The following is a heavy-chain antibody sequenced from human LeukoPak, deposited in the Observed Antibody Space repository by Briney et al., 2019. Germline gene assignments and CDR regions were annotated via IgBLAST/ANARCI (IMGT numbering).Heavy chain of an antibody. CDR2: INHSGST. D-gene: IGHD3-22*01. V-gene: IGHV4-34*01. CDR3: ARGGDYYDSSGYYHFDY. Sequence: SETLSLTCAVYGGSFRGYYWSWIRQPPGKGLEWIGEINHSGSTNYNPSLKSRVTISVDTSKNQFSLKLSSVTAADTAVYYCARGGDYYDSSGYYHFDYWGQGTLVTVSS. CDR1: GGSFRGYY. J-gene: IGHJ4*02.